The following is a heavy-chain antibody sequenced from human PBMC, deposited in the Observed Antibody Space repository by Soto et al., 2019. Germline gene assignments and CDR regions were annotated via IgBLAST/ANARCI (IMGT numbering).Heavy chain of an antibody. Sequence: PGGSLRLSCAASGFTFSSYAMHWVRQAPGKGLEWVAVISYDGSNKYYADSVKGRFTISRDNSKNTLYLQMNSLRAEDTAVYYCARAGHTNLKFFYFDYWGQGTLVTVSS. CDR1: GFTFSSYA. D-gene: IGHD1-1*01. CDR3: ARAGHTNLKFFYFDY. J-gene: IGHJ4*02. CDR2: ISYDGSNK. V-gene: IGHV3-30-3*01.